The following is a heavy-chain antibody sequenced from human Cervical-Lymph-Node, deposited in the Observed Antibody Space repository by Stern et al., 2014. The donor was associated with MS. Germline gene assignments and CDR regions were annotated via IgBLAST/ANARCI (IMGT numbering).Heavy chain of an antibody. Sequence: VQLVESGAGLVKPGGSLRLSCAPSGFSFSRYRMTWIRQAPGEGLEWLTSISGSGTDIYYADSVKGRITISRDNDKNSHYLQMNNVRPEDTAVYFCAREGSYSTIDSWGQGILVTVSS. CDR3: AREGSYSTIDS. D-gene: IGHD3-10*01. V-gene: IGHV3-21*01. J-gene: IGHJ4*02. CDR2: ISGSGTDI. CDR1: GFSFSRYR.